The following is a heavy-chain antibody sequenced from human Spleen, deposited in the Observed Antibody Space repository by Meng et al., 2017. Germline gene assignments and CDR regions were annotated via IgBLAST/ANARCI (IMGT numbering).Heavy chain of an antibody. V-gene: IGHV3-30*04. CDR1: GFTFSSYV. Sequence: QVQLVESGGGVVQPGRSLRLSCAASGFTFSSYVMHWVRQAPGKGLELVSITSYDGRSEYYADSVKGRFTISRDNSKNTLYLQMNSLRAEDTAVYYCARNWYFDLWGRGTLVTVSS. J-gene: IGHJ2*01. CDR2: TSYDGRSE. CDR3: ARNWYFDL.